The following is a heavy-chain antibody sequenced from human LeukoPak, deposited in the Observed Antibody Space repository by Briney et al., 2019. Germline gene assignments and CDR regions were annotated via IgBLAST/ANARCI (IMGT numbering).Heavy chain of an antibody. V-gene: IGHV4-30-2*01. D-gene: IGHD1-26*01. CDR3: ARGWELRGAFDI. J-gene: IGHJ3*02. CDR2: IYHSGST. CDR1: GGSISSGGYS. Sequence: SETLSLTCAVSGGSISSGGYSWSWIRQPPGKGLEWIGYIYHSGSTNYNPSLKSRVTISVDTSKNQFSLKLSSVTAADAAVYYCARGWELRGAFDIWGQGTMVTVSS.